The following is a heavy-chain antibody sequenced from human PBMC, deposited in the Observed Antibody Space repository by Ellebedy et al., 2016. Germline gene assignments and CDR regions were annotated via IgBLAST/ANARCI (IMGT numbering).Heavy chain of an antibody. CDR2: IIPIFGTA. V-gene: IGHV1-69*13. D-gene: IGHD3-22*01. Sequence: SVKVSCXASGGTFSSYAISWVRQAPGQGLEWMGGIIPIFGTANYAQKFQGRVTITADESTSTAYMELSSLRSEDTAVYYCAREGDSSGYYDYYYYGMDVWGQGTTVTVSS. J-gene: IGHJ6*02. CDR3: AREGDSSGYYDYYYYGMDV. CDR1: GGTFSSYA.